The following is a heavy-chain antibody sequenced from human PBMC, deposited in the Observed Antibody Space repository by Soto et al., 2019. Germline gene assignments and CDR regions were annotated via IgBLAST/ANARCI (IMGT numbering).Heavy chain of an antibody. J-gene: IGHJ6*02. CDR2: IWYDGSNK. CDR3: ARDGGRGDSPLDV. V-gene: IGHV3-33*01. Sequence: GSLRLSCAASGFTFSSYGMHWVRQAPGKGLEWVEVIWYDGSNKYYADSVKGRFTISRDNSKNTLYLQMNSLRAEDTAVYYCARDGGRGDSPLDVWGQGTTVTVSS. D-gene: IGHD3-16*01. CDR1: GFTFSSYG.